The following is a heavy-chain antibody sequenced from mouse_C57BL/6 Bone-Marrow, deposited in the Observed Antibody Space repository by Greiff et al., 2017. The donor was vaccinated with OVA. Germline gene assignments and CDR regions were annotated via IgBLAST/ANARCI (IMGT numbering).Heavy chain of an antibody. CDR3: ALWLLRS. Sequence: EVKLQESGAELVKPGASVKLSCTASGFTITDYYMHWVKQRTEQGLEWIGRFDPEDGDTKYAPKFQGKATLTADTSSNTAYLQLSSLTSEDAAVYYCALWLLRSWGQGTTLTVSS. V-gene: IGHV14-2*01. J-gene: IGHJ2*01. D-gene: IGHD2-3*01. CDR2: FDPEDGDT. CDR1: GFTITDYY.